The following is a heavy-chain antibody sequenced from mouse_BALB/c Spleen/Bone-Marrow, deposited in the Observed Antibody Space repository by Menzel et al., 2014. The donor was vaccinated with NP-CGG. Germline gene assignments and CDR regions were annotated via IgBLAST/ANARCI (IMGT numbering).Heavy chain of an antibody. V-gene: IGHV3-6*02. CDR1: GYSITNGYY. D-gene: IGHD2-1*01. Sequence: EVQLQQSGPGLVKPSQSLSLTCSVTGYSITNGYYWNWIRQFPRNKLEWMGYISYDGSSNYNPSLKNRISVTRDTSKNQFFLKLNSVTTEDTATYFCARGEKNYGNLLDYWGQGTTLTVSS. CDR3: ARGEKNYGNLLDY. J-gene: IGHJ2*01. CDR2: ISYDGSS.